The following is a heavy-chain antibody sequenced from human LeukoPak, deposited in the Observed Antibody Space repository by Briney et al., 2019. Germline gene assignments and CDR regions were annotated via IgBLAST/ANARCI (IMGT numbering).Heavy chain of an antibody. J-gene: IGHJ4*02. D-gene: IGHD6-13*01. CDR3: ARTYSSSWSLNRLFGPFEY. CDR1: GFTFSDYY. Sequence: GGSLTLSCAASGFTFSDYYMRWMRQAPGKGRMWVTYISSSSRYTNYADSVKGRFTISRDNAKNSLYLQMNSLRAEDTAVYYCARTYSSSWSLNRLFGPFEYWGQGTVVTVSS. V-gene: IGHV3-11*06. CDR2: ISSSSRYT.